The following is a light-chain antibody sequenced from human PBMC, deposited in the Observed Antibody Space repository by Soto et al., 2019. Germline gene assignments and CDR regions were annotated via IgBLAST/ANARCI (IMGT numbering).Light chain of an antibody. CDR2: SAS. V-gene: IGKV3-15*01. CDR3: QQYYYWPLT. J-gene: IGKJ4*01. Sequence: EVLMTQSPATLSTSPGEGATLSCRASQGVGRSVAWYQQTPGQSPRLLINSASTRASGVPARYSGSGSGTEFTLTISSLPSEDSALYSCQQYYYWPLTFGGGTTVEIK. CDR1: QGVGRS.